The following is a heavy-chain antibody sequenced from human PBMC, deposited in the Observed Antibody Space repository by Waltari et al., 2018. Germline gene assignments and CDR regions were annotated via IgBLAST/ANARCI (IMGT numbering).Heavy chain of an antibody. CDR1: GGSISSSSYS. D-gene: IGHD2-2*01. V-gene: IGHV4-39*07. J-gene: IGHJ4*02. CDR3: ARVSRPEYCSSTSCPTDY. CDR2: IYYSGST. Sequence: QLQLQESGPGLVKPSETLSLTCTVSGGSISSSSYSWGWLRQPPGKGLEWIGSIYYSGSTYYNPSLKSRVTISVDTSKNQFSLKLSSVTAADTAVYYCARVSRPEYCSSTSCPTDYWGQGTLVTVSS.